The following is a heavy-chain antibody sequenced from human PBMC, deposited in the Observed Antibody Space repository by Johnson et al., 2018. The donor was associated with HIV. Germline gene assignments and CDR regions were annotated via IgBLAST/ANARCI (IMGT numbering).Heavy chain of an antibody. CDR1: GFTFSSFG. J-gene: IGHJ3*02. CDR2: IRYDGSNK. V-gene: IGHV3-30*02. Sequence: VQLVESGGGVVQPGGSLRLSCAASGFTFSSFGMHWVRQAPGKGLEWVAFIRYDGSNKYYADSVNGRFTISRDNSKNIVYLQMDSLRAEDTGLYYCAKESRYSARYNWNDGYAFDIWGQGTMVTGSS. D-gene: IGHD1-1*01. CDR3: AKESRYSARYNWNDGYAFDI.